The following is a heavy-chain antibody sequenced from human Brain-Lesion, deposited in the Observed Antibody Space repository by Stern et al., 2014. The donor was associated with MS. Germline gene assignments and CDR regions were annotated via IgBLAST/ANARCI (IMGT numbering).Heavy chain of an antibody. Sequence: ELQLVESGGGLVQPGGSLRLSCAASGFTFSNYWMHWVRQGPGKGLVWVSRVNNDGRRTSYADSVKGRFTMSRDNAKNTLYLQMNSLRVEDTAIYYCARGERWFDSWGQGTLVTVSS. CDR2: VNNDGRRT. CDR1: GFTFSNYW. CDR3: ARGERWFDS. V-gene: IGHV3-74*01. J-gene: IGHJ5*01.